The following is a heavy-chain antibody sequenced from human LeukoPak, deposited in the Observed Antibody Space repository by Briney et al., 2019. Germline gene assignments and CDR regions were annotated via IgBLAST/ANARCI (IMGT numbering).Heavy chain of an antibody. D-gene: IGHD1-26*01. CDR1: GFTFSSYS. J-gene: IGHJ4*02. CDR2: ISSDGATI. Sequence: GGSLRLSCAASGFTFSSYSMNWVRQAPGKGLQWVSYISSDGATIHYADSVKGRFTISRDNAKNSLYLQMNSLRAEDTGVYYCARGDSGSYYFDYWGQGTLVTVSS. V-gene: IGHV3-48*04. CDR3: ARGDSGSYYFDY.